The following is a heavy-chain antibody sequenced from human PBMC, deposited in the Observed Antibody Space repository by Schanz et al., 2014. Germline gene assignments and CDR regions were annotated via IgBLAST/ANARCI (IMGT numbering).Heavy chain of an antibody. V-gene: IGHV3-33*01. Sequence: QVQLVESGGGVVQFGRSLRLSCVASGFTFSSYGMHWVRQAPGKGLEWVAAMSYDGSIKYYGDSVKGRFTISRDNSKNTLYLQMNSLRAEDTAVYYCARDNYYGSGSCAYWGQGTLVNVSS. CDR1: GFTFSSYG. CDR2: MSYDGSIK. CDR3: ARDNYYGSGSCAY. J-gene: IGHJ4*02. D-gene: IGHD3-10*01.